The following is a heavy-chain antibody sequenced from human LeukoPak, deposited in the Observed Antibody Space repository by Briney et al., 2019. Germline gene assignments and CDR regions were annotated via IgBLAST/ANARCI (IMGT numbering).Heavy chain of an antibody. CDR3: ARDKATGTTGAFDI. CDR1: GDSITSGIHY. J-gene: IGHJ3*02. V-gene: IGHV4-61*02. CDR2: IYTSGST. D-gene: IGHD1-1*01. Sequence: PSETLSLTCTVSGDSITSGIHYWSWFRQPAGKGLEWIGRIYTSGSTNYNPSLKSRVTISLDTSKNQISLNLSSVTAADTAVYYCARDKATGTTGAFDIWGQGTMVTVSS.